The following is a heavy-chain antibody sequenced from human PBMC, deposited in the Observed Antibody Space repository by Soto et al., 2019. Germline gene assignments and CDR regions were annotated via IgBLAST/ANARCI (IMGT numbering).Heavy chain of an antibody. V-gene: IGHV3-21*04. CDR2: INPSSSHI. CDR3: ARGSCGGGGCYLRRAAFDV. CDR1: GFTFSAYH. J-gene: IGHJ3*01. Sequence: EVQLVESGGGLVMPGGSLRLSCAASGFTFSAYHMNWVRQAPGKGLEWVSSINPSSSHIYYADSVRGRFTISRDDSKNSASLQMNSRRTDDAALYYCARGSCGGGGCYLRRAAFDVWGQGTMVNVSS. D-gene: IGHD2-15*01.